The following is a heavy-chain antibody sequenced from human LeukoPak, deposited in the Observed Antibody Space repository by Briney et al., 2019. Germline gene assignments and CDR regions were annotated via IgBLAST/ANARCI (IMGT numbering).Heavy chain of an antibody. V-gene: IGHV1-8*01. J-gene: IGHJ6*03. CDR3: ARGGGLSITNYYYMDV. D-gene: IGHD2-2*01. CDR2: MNPNSGNT. CDR1: GYTFTSYD. Sequence: ASVKVSCKASGYTFTSYDINWVRQATGQGLEWMGWMNPNSGNTGYAQKFQGRVTMTRNTSISTAYMELSSLRSEDTAVYYCARGGGLSITNYYYMDVWGKGTTVTVSS.